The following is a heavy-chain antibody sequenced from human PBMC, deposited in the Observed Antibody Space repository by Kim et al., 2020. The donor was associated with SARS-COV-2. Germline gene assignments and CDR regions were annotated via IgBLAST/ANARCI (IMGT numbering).Heavy chain of an antibody. Sequence: AKGRFSISRDNSQNTLYLQKNSVRAEDTAVYYFARDKDGSGSYYDFFFDYWGQGTLVTVSS. CDR3: ARDKDGSGSYYDFFFDY. V-gene: IGHV3-30*07. J-gene: IGHJ4*02. D-gene: IGHD3-10*01.